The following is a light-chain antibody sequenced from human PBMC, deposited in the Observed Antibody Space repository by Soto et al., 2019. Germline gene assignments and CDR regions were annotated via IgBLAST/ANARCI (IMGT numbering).Light chain of an antibody. V-gene: IGKV3-20*01. J-gene: IGKJ2*01. CDR3: QQYGSSPGYT. CDR1: QSVSSSY. Sequence: EIVLTQSPGTLSLSPGERATLSCRASQSVSSSYLAWYQQKPGQAPRLLIYGASSRATGIPDRFSGSGSGTDFICTISRLEPEDVSVYYCQQYGSSPGYTFGQGTKLEIK. CDR2: GAS.